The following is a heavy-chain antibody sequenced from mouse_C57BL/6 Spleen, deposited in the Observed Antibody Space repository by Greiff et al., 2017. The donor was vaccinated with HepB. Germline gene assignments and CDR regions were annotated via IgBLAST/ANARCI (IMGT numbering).Heavy chain of an antibody. V-gene: IGHV3-1*01. Sequence: VQLKESGPGMVKPSQSLSLTCTVPGYSITSGCDWHWIRHFPGNKLEWMGYISYSVSTNYNPSLKSRISITHDTSKNHFFLKLNSVTTEDTATYYCARGGGYYVNFDVWGTGTTVTVSS. CDR1: GYSITSGCD. D-gene: IGHD2-3*01. CDR2: ISYSVST. CDR3: ARGGGYYVNFDV. J-gene: IGHJ1*03.